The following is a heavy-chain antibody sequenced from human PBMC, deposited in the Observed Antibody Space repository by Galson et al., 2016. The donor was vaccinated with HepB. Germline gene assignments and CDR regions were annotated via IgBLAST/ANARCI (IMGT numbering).Heavy chain of an antibody. Sequence: TLSLTCTVSGASLRNGAYYWSWVRQPAGKRLEWIGRIYSSGSTNYNPSLNSRVTISLDMSNLQFSLEVNSVTAADTAVYYCARDLAPSVGYYYGMDVWGQGTTVTVSS. CDR3: ARDLAPSVGYYYGMDV. J-gene: IGHJ6*02. CDR1: GASLRNGAYY. CDR2: IYSSGST. V-gene: IGHV4-61*02.